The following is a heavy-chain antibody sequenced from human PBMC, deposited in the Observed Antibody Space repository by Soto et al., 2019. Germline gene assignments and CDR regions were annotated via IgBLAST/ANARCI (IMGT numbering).Heavy chain of an antibody. J-gene: IGHJ4*02. Sequence: EVQLLESGGGLVQPGGSLRLSCAASGFTFSSYAMSWVRQAPGKGLEWVSAISGSGGSTYYADSVKGRFTISSDNSKNSLYLQMNSLRSADRAVYYCAKGHRSFEIAALRAYSFDYWGPGTLVTLSS. V-gene: IGHV3-23*01. CDR2: ISGSGGST. CDR3: AKGHRSFEIAALRAYSFDY. D-gene: IGHD6-6*01. CDR1: GFTFSSYA.